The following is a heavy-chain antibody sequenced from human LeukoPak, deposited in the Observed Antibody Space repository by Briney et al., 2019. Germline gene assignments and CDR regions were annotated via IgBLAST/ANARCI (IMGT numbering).Heavy chain of an antibody. D-gene: IGHD4-23*01. CDR2: VYYSGSA. V-gene: IGHV4-59*01. Sequence: SETLSLTCTVSGDSISTYQWSWIRQPPGKELEWIGNVYYSGSANYNPSLKSRIIISVDASKNQFSLKLSPVIAADTAVYYCARVGVDYSGNIIKYFYDYWGPGTLVTVSS. CDR1: GDSISTYQ. J-gene: IGHJ4*02. CDR3: ARVGVDYSGNIIKYFYDY.